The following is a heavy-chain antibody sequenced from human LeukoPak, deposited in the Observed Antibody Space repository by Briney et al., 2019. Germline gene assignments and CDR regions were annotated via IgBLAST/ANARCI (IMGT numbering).Heavy chain of an antibody. CDR3: ARARYSSSWYLDY. CDR2: ISTTSNTI. D-gene: IGHD6-13*01. V-gene: IGHV3-48*02. Sequence: TGGSLRLSCAASGFTFSSYSMHWVRHAPGKGLEWVSGISTTSNTIYYADSVKGRFTISRDNAKNSLYLQMSGLGDVDTAVYFCARARYSSSWYLDYWGQGTLVTVSS. CDR1: GFTFSSYS. J-gene: IGHJ4*02.